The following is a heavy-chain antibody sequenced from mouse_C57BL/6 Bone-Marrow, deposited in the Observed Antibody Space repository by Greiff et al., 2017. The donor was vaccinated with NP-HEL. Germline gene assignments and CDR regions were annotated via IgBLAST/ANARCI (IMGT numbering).Heavy chain of an antibody. Sequence: VQLQQSGPELVKPGASVKMSCKASGYTFTDYNMHWVKQSHGKSLEWIGYINPNNGGTSYNQKFKGKATLTVNKSSSTAYMELRSLTSEDSAVYYCARGKFITTVKGDYWGQGTTLTVSS. CDR2: INPNNGGT. CDR3: ARGKFITTVKGDY. V-gene: IGHV1-22*01. CDR1: GYTFTDYN. D-gene: IGHD1-1*01. J-gene: IGHJ2*01.